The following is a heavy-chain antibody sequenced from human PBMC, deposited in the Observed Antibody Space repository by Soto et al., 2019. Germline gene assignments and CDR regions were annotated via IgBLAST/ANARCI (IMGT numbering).Heavy chain of an antibody. CDR3: ARGPRQQLPKYYYYGMDV. V-gene: IGHV2-26*01. J-gene: IGHJ6*02. Sequence: QVTLKESGPVLVKPTETLTLTCTVSGFSLSNARMGVSWIRQPPGKALEWLAHIFSNDEKSYSTSLKSRLTISKDTAKSQVVLTMTNMDPVDTATYYCARGPRQQLPKYYYYGMDVWGQGTTVTVSS. CDR1: GFSLSNARMG. CDR2: IFSNDEK. D-gene: IGHD6-13*01.